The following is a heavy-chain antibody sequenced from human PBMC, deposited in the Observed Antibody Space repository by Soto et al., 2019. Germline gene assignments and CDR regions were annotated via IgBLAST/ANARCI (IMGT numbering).Heavy chain of an antibody. V-gene: IGHV2-70*04. CDR1: GFSLSTSGMR. CDR3: ARGAARRVSDAFDI. D-gene: IGHD6-6*01. Sequence: ESGPTLVNPTQTLTLTCTFSGFSLSTSGMRVSWIRQPPGKALEWLARIDWDDDKFYSTSLKTRLTISKDTSKNQVVLTMTNMDPMDTATYYCARGAARRVSDAFDIWGQGTMVTVSS. CDR2: IDWDDDK. J-gene: IGHJ3*02.